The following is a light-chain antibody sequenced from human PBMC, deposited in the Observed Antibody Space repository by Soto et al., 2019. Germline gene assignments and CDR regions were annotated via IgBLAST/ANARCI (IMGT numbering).Light chain of an antibody. CDR2: EVT. CDR1: SGDVGGHNY. CDR3: SSYAGSNNLV. V-gene: IGLV2-8*01. J-gene: IGLJ2*01. Sequence: QSALTQPPSVSGSPGQSVAISCTGTSGDVGGHNYVSWYQHHPGKAPKLMIYEVTKRPSGVPDRFSGSKSGNTASLTVSGLQADYEADYYCSSYAGSNNLVFGGGTKLTVL.